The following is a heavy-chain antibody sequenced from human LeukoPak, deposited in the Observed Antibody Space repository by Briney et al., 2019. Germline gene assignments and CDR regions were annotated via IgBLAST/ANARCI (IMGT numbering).Heavy chain of an antibody. CDR3: ARDWVSGNYYGLDY. CDR2: INSDGSST. D-gene: IGHD1-26*01. Sequence: GGSLRLSCAASGFTFSIYWMHWVRQAPGKGLVWVSDINSDGSSTTYADSVKGRFTISRDNAKNTLYLQMISLRADDTGVYYCARDWVSGNYYGLDYWGQGTLVTVSS. V-gene: IGHV3-74*01. J-gene: IGHJ4*02. CDR1: GFTFSIYW.